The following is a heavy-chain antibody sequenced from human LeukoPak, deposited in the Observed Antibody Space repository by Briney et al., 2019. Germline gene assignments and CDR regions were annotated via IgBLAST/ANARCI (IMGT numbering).Heavy chain of an antibody. V-gene: IGHV4-30-2*01. CDR2: IYHSGST. CDR1: GGSISSGGYF. Sequence: ASETLSLTCAVSGGSISSGGYFWSWIRQPPGKGLEWIGYIYHSGSTYYNPSLKSRVTISVYRSKNQFSLKLSSVTAADTAVYYCARRPPPGHITMVRGAYLLYFDYWGQGTLVTVSS. CDR3: ARRPPPGHITMVRGAYLLYFDY. D-gene: IGHD3-10*01. J-gene: IGHJ4*02.